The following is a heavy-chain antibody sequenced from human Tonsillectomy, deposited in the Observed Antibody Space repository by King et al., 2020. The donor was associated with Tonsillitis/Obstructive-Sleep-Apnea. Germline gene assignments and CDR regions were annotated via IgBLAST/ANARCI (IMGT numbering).Heavy chain of an antibody. CDR1: GVSFSGYY. V-gene: IGHV4-34*01. CDR2: GNHMGST. D-gene: IGHD5-12*01. Sequence: VQLQQWGAGLLKPSETLSLNCAVYGVSFSGYYWNWVRQPPGKGLEWFGEGNHMGSTNYNPSLKIRGNISVDTSKNQFSLKLSSVTAADTAVYFCARGPRYSGYDYYYYYYMDVWGKGTTVTVSS. J-gene: IGHJ6*03. CDR3: ARGPRYSGYDYYYYYYMDV.